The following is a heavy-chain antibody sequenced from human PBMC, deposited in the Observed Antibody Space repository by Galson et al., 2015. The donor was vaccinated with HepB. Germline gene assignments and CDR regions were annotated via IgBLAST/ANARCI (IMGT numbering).Heavy chain of an antibody. CDR1: GFSFSSYG. D-gene: IGHD2/OR15-2a*01. Sequence: SLRLSCAASGFSFSSYGMHWVRQAPGKGLEWVAVISYDGSNKYYADSVEGRFTISRDNSKNTLYLQMNSLRAEDTAVYYCAKGYFNYFDYWGQGTLVTVSS. V-gene: IGHV3-30*18. J-gene: IGHJ4*02. CDR3: AKGYFNYFDY. CDR2: ISYDGSNK.